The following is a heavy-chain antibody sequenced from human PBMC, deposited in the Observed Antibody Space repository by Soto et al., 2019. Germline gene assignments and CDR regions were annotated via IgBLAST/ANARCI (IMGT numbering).Heavy chain of an antibody. V-gene: IGHV3-15*01. CDR3: IRYYHARYFDY. Sequence: EVQLGESGGGLVEPGGSLRLSCSASGCPLSSAWMGWVRQAPGKGLEWLGRIKSRIDGATTDYAAPVKGRFTISRDDSPNTLFLQMNSLRTEDTAIYYCIRYYHARYFDYWGQGVLVTVSS. D-gene: IGHD1-26*01. J-gene: IGHJ4*02. CDR1: GCPLSSAW. CDR2: IKSRIDGATT.